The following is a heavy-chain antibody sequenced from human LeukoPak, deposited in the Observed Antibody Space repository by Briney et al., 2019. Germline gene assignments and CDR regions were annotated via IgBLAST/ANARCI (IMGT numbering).Heavy chain of an antibody. V-gene: IGHV4-31*03. D-gene: IGHD2-15*01. Sequence: SETLSLTCTVSGGSISSGGYYWSWIRQHPGKGLEWIGYIYYSGSTYYNPSLKSRVTISVDTSKNQFSLKLSSVTAADTAVYCCAREFPRDSGMDVWGKGTTVTVSS. CDR3: AREFPRDSGMDV. J-gene: IGHJ6*04. CDR2: IYYSGST. CDR1: GGSISSGGYY.